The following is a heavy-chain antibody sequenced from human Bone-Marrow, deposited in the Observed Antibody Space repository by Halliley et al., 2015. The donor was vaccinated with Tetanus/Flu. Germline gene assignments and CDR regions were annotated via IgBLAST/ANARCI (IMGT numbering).Heavy chain of an antibody. D-gene: IGHD1-1*01. CDR2: ITSSRNYI. V-gene: IGHV3-21*01. J-gene: IGHJ4*02. Sequence: STITSSRNYIPCADSVEGRFPVSRANAKNSLFLQMDSLRAEDTAVYYCARVWYSGANTPGFDYWGQGALVTVSS. CDR3: ARVWYSGANTPGFDY.